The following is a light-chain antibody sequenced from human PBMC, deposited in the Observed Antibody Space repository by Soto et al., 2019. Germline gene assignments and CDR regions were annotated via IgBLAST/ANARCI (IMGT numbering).Light chain of an antibody. Sequence: DIQMTQSPSTLSASVGDRVTITCRASQSISDLLAWYQQKPGKAPKLLIYKASSLKSGVPSRFRGSGYGTEYTLTISSLQPDGFASYYCQQYNGYWTFGKGAKVEIK. V-gene: IGKV1-5*03. CDR2: KAS. CDR1: QSISDL. CDR3: QQYNGYWT. J-gene: IGKJ1*01.